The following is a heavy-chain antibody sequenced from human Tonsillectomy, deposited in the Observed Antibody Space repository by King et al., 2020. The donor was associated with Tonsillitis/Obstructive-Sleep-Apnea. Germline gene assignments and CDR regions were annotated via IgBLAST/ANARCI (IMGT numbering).Heavy chain of an antibody. CDR1: GFTFGDYG. D-gene: IGHD3-22*01. Sequence: VQLVESGGGLVQPGRSLRLSCTGSGFTFGDYGMSWVRQAPGKGLEWVGFIRNRAHRGTTEYAASVKGRFTISRDDSKSIAYLQMNSLETEDTAVYYCTRDNYYDSNNYYYFCFDYWGQGALVTVSS. CDR2: IRNRAHRGTT. V-gene: IGHV3-49*04. CDR3: TRDNYYDSNNYYYFCFDY. J-gene: IGHJ4*02.